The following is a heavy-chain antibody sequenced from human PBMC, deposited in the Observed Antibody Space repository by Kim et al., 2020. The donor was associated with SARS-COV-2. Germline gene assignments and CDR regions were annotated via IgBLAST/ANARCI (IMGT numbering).Heavy chain of an antibody. D-gene: IGHD3-16*01. V-gene: IGHV1-3*01. Sequence: ASVKVFCKASGYSFTSYAMHWVRQAPGQRLEWMGWLNAGTGNTKYSQKFQGRVTITRDTSASTAYMDLSILRSEDPAVNYCASSAFVGPSFDYLGHGTLV. CDR1: GYSFTSYA. J-gene: IGHJ4*01. CDR2: LNAGTGNT. CDR3: ASSAFVGPSFDY.